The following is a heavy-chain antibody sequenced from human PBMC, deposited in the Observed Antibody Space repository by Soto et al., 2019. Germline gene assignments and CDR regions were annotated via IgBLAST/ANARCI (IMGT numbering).Heavy chain of an antibody. J-gene: IGHJ6*02. V-gene: IGHV3-23*01. D-gene: IGHD1-26*01. CDR3: AKDTQWELLEDYYGMDV. CDR1: GFTFSSYP. CDR2: ISGSGGST. Sequence: HPGGSLRLSCAASGFTFSSYPMSWVRQAPGKGLEWVSAISGSGGSTYYADSVKGRFTISRDNSKNTLYLQMNSLRAEDTAVYYCAKDTQWELLEDYYGMDVWCQGTTVTVSS.